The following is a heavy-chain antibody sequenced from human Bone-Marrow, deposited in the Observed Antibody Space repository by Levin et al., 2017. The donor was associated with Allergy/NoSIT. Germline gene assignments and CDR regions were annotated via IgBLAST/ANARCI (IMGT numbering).Heavy chain of an antibody. J-gene: IGHJ4*02. V-gene: IGHV4-34*01. CDR1: GESFSGYF. CDR2: INFNGIT. D-gene: IGHD1-1*01. CDR3: ARGGEVPSQYYFDY. Sequence: SETLSLTCAVNGESFSGYFWTWIRQSPGKGLEWIGQINFNGITTYNPSLKSRVIISVDPTKKQFSLKLNYLTAADTAVYFCARGGEVPSQYYFDYWGQGTLVAVSS.